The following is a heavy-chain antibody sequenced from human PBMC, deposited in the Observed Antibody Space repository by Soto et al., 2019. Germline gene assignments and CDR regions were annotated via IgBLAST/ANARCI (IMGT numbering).Heavy chain of an antibody. Sequence: QVQLVQSGAEVKKPGSSVKVSCKASGGTFSSYAISWVRQAPGQGLEWMGGIIPIFGTANYEQKFQGRVTITADESTSTAYMELSSLRSEDTAVYYCAREGLIAAAGTSRDPYYFDYWGQGTLVTVSS. J-gene: IGHJ4*02. CDR2: IIPIFGTA. D-gene: IGHD6-19*01. CDR3: AREGLIAAAGTSRDPYYFDY. CDR1: GGTFSSYA. V-gene: IGHV1-69*12.